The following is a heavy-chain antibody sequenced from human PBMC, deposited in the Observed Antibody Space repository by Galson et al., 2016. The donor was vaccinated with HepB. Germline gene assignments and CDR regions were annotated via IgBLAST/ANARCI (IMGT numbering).Heavy chain of an antibody. J-gene: IGHJ6*02. CDR3: ARGRTESRLNMVRGRLETEDYDYGMDV. CDR1: GGSFSGHY. CDR2: INHGGNT. Sequence: SETLSLTCVVEGGSFSGHYCSWIRQPPEKGLEWIGEINHGGNTNYNPALGGRATMSVETSKNQCSLNVYYVTAADTAVYYFARGRTESRLNMVRGRLETEDYDYGMDVWGQGTTVIVSS. V-gene: IGHV4-34*01. D-gene: IGHD3-10*01.